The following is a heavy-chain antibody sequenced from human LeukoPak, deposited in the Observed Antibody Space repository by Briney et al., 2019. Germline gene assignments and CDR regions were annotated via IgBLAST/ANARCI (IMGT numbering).Heavy chain of an antibody. J-gene: IGHJ4*02. Sequence: GGSLRLSCVASGFTFSSHGMDWVRQAPGMGLEWVSGVSPSGDITYYADSVKGRFAISRDNSRNTVYFQLNSLRADDTAVYYCARKYLGDLYWGRGTLVTVSS. CDR1: GFTFSSHG. CDR3: ARKYLGDLY. V-gene: IGHV3-23*01. D-gene: IGHD3-10*01. CDR2: VSPSGDIT.